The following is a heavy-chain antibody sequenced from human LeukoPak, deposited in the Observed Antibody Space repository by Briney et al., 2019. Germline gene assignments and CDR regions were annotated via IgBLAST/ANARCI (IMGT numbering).Heavy chain of an antibody. D-gene: IGHD3-22*01. CDR1: GGSISSYY. J-gene: IGHJ4*02. CDR2: IYYSGST. CDR3: ARGQYYYDSSGYYGGFDY. Sequence: SETLSLTCIVSGGSISSYYWSWIRQPPGKGLEWIAYIYYSGSTNYNPSLKSRVIISVDTSKNQFSLKLSSVTAADTAVYYCARGQYYYDSSGYYGGFDYWGQGTLVTVSS. V-gene: IGHV4-59*01.